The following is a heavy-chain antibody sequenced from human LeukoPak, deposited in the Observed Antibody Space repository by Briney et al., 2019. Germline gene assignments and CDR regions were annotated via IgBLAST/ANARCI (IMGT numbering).Heavy chain of an antibody. CDR2: IWYDGRDK. CDR1: GFTFSGCG. D-gene: IGHD5-18*01. J-gene: IGHJ4*02. CDR3: AKDPYSYGSYFDY. Sequence: GGSLRLSCAASGFTFSGCGMHWVRQAPGKGLEWVAFIWYDGRDKYYVDSVKGRFTISRDNSKNTLYLQMNSLRAEDTAMYYCAKDPYSYGSYFDYWRQGTLVTVSS. V-gene: IGHV3-30*02.